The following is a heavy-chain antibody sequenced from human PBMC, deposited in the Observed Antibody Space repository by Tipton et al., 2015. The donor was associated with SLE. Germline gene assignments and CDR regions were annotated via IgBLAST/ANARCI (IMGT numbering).Heavy chain of an antibody. Sequence: LRLSCTVSGGSISSYYWSWIRQPPGKGLEWIGYIYYSGSTNYNPSLKSRVTISVDTSKNQFSLKLSSVTAAGTAVYYCARDRDLYCSGGSGYSLYFDLWGRGALVTVSS. D-gene: IGHD2-15*01. J-gene: IGHJ2*01. V-gene: IGHV4-59*01. CDR1: GGSISSYY. CDR2: IYYSGST. CDR3: ARDRDLYCSGGSGYSLYFDL.